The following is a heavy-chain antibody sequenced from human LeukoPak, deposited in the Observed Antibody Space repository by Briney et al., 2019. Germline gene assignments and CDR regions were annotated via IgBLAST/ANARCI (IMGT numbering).Heavy chain of an antibody. Sequence: PSETLSLTCTVSGGYISGSNYYWGWIRQPPGKGLERIGSIFYTGSSYYNPSLKSRVTLSVDTSKDQFSLKLSSVTAADTAVYYCARDGYNTPGYWGQGTLVTVSS. CDR3: ARDGYNTPGY. CDR1: GGYISGSNYY. D-gene: IGHD5-24*01. V-gene: IGHV4-39*07. J-gene: IGHJ4*02. CDR2: IFYTGSS.